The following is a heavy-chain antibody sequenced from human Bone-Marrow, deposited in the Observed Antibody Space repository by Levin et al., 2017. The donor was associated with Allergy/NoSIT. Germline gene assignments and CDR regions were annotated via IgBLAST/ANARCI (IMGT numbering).Heavy chain of an antibody. D-gene: IGHD4-17*01. V-gene: IGHV5-51*01. CDR3: ARIREGTVTTTLDY. CDR2: IYPRDSDT. Sequence: GGSLRLSCKGSGYSFTTYWIAWVRQMPGKGLDWLGIIYPRDSDTRYSPSFQGQVTISADKSISTAYVQWKSLRASDAAIYYCARIREGTVTTTLDYWGQGTLVSVSS. CDR1: GYSFTTYW. J-gene: IGHJ4*02.